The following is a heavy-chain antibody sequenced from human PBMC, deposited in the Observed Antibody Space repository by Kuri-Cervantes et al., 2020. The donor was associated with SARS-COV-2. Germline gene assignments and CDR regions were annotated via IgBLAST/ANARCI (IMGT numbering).Heavy chain of an antibody. J-gene: IGHJ6*03. D-gene: IGHD3-9*01. CDR3: GRAGYFDWLFNTDEYYYYMNV. Sequence: GGSLRLSCAASGFTFSSYWMHWVRQGPGKGLVWVSRINSDGSSTSYADSVKGRFTISRDNAKNTLYLQMNSLRAEDTAVYYCGRAGYFDWLFNTDEYYYYMNVWARGPS. V-gene: IGHV3-74*01. CDR2: INSDGSST. CDR1: GFTFSSYW.